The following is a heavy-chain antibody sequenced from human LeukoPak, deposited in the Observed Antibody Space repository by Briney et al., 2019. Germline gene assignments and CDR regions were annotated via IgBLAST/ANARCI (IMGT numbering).Heavy chain of an antibody. CDR1: GFTFSSYA. CDR2: ISYDGSNK. CDR3: AKNMYYSDSSGYYLPVF. D-gene: IGHD3-22*01. J-gene: IGHJ4*02. V-gene: IGHV3-30*04. Sequence: PGGSLRLSCAASGFTFSSYAMHWVRQAPGKGLEWVAVISYDGSNKYYADSVKGRFTISRDNSKNTLYLQMNSLRAEDTAVYYCAKNMYYSDSSGYYLPVFWGQGTLVTVSS.